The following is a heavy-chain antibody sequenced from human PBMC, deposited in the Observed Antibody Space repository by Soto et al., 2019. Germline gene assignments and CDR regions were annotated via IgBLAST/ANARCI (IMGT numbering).Heavy chain of an antibody. CDR2: ISSSGSTI. J-gene: IGHJ3*02. D-gene: IGHD3-3*01. CDR3: ARYVRFLEWLSDVFDI. Sequence: GGSLRFSCAASGFTFSDYYISWSRQAPWKGLEWVSYISSSGSTIYYADSVKGRFTISRDNAKNSLYLQMNSLRAEDTAVYYCARYVRFLEWLSDVFDIWGQGTMVTVSS. V-gene: IGHV3-11*01. CDR1: GFTFSDYY.